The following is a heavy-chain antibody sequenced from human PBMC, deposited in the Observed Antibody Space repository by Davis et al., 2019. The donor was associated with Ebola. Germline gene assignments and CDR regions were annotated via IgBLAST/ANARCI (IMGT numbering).Heavy chain of an antibody. V-gene: IGHV3-23*01. CDR3: VQGTTSCHV. J-gene: IGHJ4*02. CDR1: GISLKSCA. Sequence: PGGSLRLSCVVSGISLKSCAMSWVRQAPGKGLECVAAISMSGGSTDYADSVKGRFTISRDNSKNMLYLQMNSLRVEDTALYYCVQGTTSCHVWGQGTLVTVSS. D-gene: IGHD2-2*01. CDR2: ISMSGGST.